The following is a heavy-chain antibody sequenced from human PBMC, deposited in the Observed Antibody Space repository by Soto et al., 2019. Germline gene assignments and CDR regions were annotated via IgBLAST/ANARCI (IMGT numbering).Heavy chain of an antibody. Sequence: SETLSLTCAVYGGSFSGYYWSWIRQPPGKGLEWIGEINHSGSTNYNPSLKSRVTISVDTSKNQFSLKLSSVTAADTAVYYCARGVKVVAARPLGYYYYYYMDVWGKGTTVTVSS. CDR1: GGSFSGYY. D-gene: IGHD6-6*01. CDR2: INHSGST. J-gene: IGHJ6*03. CDR3: ARGVKVVAARPLGYYYYYYMDV. V-gene: IGHV4-34*01.